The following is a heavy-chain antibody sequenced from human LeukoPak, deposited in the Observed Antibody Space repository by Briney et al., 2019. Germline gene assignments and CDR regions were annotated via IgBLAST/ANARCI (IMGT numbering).Heavy chain of an antibody. CDR1: GFTFSSYS. CDR3: ARGSWRGVVTGLGMDV. V-gene: IGHV3-21*06. J-gene: IGHJ6*02. Sequence: GGSLRLSCAASGFTFSSYSMNWVRRAPGKGLEWVSTINDRGSHIYYVDSLKGRFTMSRDNAKNTHYPQMNGLRVEDTAVYYCARGSWRGVVTGLGMDVWGQGTTVTVSS. D-gene: IGHD2-21*02. CDR2: INDRGSHI.